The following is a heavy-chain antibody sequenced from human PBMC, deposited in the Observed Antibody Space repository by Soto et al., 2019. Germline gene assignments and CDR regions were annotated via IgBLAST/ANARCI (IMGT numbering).Heavy chain of an antibody. V-gene: IGHV1-2*04. CDR3: ARGQLGEYYYYYGMDV. D-gene: IGHD6-13*01. CDR1: GHTFTGYY. J-gene: IGHJ6*02. CDR2: INPNSGGT. Sequence: ASVKVSCKASGHTFTGYYMHWVRQAPGQGLEWMGWINPNSGGTNYAQKFQGWVTMTRDTSISTAYMELSRLRSDDTAVYYCARGQLGEYYYYYGMDVWGQGTTVTVSS.